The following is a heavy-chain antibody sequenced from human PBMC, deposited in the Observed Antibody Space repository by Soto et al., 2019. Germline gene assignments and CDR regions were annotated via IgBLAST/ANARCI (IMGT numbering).Heavy chain of an antibody. Sequence: QVQLVQSGAEVKKPGSSVKVSCKASGGTFSSYAISWVRQAPGQGLEWMGGIIPIFGTANYAQKFQGRVTITADEXTXTXXMELSSLRSEDTAVYYCARGIVVVTAIPGRNWVDPWGQGTLVTVSS. CDR2: IIPIFGTA. CDR3: ARGIVVVTAIPGRNWVDP. CDR1: GGTFSSYA. J-gene: IGHJ5*02. V-gene: IGHV1-69*12. D-gene: IGHD2-21*02.